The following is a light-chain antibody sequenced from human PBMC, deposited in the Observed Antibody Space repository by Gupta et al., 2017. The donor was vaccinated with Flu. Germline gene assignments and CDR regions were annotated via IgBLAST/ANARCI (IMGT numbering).Light chain of an antibody. Sequence: RFSGSIDSSSNSAALTISGLKTEAEADYYCQSYDCVNRDVVFGGGTKLTVL. CDR3: QSYDCVNRDVV. V-gene: IGLV6-57*01. J-gene: IGLJ2*01.